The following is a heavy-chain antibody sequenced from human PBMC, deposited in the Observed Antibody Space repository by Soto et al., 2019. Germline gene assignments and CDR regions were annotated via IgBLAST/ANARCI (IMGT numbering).Heavy chain of an antibody. CDR2: FIAMLGTP. D-gene: IGHD5-18*01. Sequence: SVKVSCKASGGTFGSHGVAWVRQAPGQGLEWMGGFIAMLGTPTYAKKVQGRATITADESLTSSYLELRSLRSEDTAVYFCARGAMAKFDYWGQGSVVTVSS. CDR1: GGTFGSHG. CDR3: ARGAMAKFDY. J-gene: IGHJ4*02. V-gene: IGHV1-69*13.